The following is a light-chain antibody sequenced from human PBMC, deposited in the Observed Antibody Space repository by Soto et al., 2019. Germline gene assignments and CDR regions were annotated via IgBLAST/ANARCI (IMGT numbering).Light chain of an antibody. J-gene: IGKJ2*01. V-gene: IGKV3-15*01. CDR3: QQYNNWPPYT. CDR2: GAS. CDR1: QNVSSN. Sequence: EIVMTQSPATLSVSPGERATLSCRASQNVSSNLAWYQQKPGQAPRLLIYGASTRATGIPARFSGSGSGTEFTLTISSLQSEDFAVYYCQQYNNWPPYTFGQGTKLEIK.